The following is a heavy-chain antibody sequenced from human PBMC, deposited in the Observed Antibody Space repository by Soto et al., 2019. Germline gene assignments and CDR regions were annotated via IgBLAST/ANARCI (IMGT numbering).Heavy chain of an antibody. J-gene: IGHJ4*02. CDR1: GASISSNY. CDR2: VYNSGSA. Sequence: ETLSLTCAVSGASISSNYWTWIRQPPGKGLEWIGYVYNSGSANYNPSLKSRVTISEDTSKSQFSLNVNSMTAADTAVYYCARYSREAVAGYTLDNWGQGILVTVYS. D-gene: IGHD1-1*01. V-gene: IGHV4-59*01. CDR3: ARYSREAVAGYTLDN.